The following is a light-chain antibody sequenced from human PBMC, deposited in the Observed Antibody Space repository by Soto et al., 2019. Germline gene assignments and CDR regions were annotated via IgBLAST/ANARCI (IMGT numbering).Light chain of an antibody. CDR2: DVS. Sequence: EIVLTQSPGTLSLSPGERATLSCRASQSVSSYLAWYQQKAGQAPRLLMYDVSIRATGIPDRFSGSGSGTDFTLTIGRLEPEDLAVYYCQQFADSYTFGQGTKVDIK. CDR3: QQFADSYT. V-gene: IGKV3D-20*02. CDR1: QSVSSY. J-gene: IGKJ2*01.